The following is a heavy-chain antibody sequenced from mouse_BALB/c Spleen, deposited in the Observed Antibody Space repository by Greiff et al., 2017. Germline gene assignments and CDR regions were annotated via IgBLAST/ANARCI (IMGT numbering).Heavy chain of an antibody. V-gene: IGHV3-2*02. CDR2: ISYSGST. J-gene: IGHJ1*01. CDR1: GYSITSDYA. D-gene: IGHD2-4*01. CDR3: ASTMITTDWYFDV. Sequence: EVQRVESGPGLVKPSQSLSLTCTVTGYSITSDYAWNWIRQFPGNKLEWMGYISYSGSTSYNPSLKSRISITRDTSKNQFFLQLNSVTTEDTATYYCASTMITTDWYFDVWGAGTTVTVSS.